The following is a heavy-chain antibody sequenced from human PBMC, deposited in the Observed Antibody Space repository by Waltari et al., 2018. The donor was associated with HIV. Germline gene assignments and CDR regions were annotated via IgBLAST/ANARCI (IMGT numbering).Heavy chain of an antibody. D-gene: IGHD1-1*01. CDR3: AKSRPEAYNHPFDY. V-gene: IGHV3-9*01. CDR2: ISSNSGRI. J-gene: IGHJ4*02. CDR1: GFSFDDYG. Sequence: EVQLVESGGGLVQPGRSLRLSCAASGFSFDDYGMHWVRKRPGKGLEWVSGISSNSGRIGYADSVKGRFTISRDNAKNSLYLQMNSLRAEDTALYYCAKSRPEAYNHPFDYWGQGTLVTVSS.